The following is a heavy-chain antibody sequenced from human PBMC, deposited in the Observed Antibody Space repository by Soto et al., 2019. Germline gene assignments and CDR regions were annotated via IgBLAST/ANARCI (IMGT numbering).Heavy chain of an antibody. CDR3: ARDGSGYRSRASPMDV. Sequence: QVQLVQSGAEVKKPGSSVKVSCKASGDTFSSYAISWVRQAPGQGLEWLGGVIPIFGTATYAQKFKGRVTITADESTSTAYMELSSLRSEDTAVYYCARDGSGYRSRASPMDVWGQGTTVTVSS. CDR1: GDTFSSYA. CDR2: VIPIFGTA. J-gene: IGHJ6*02. V-gene: IGHV1-69*01. D-gene: IGHD3-22*01.